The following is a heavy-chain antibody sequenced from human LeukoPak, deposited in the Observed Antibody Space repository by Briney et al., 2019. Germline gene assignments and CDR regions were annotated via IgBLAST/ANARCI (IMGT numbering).Heavy chain of an antibody. V-gene: IGHV1-2*06. D-gene: IGHD6-19*01. J-gene: IGHJ4*02. Sequence: GASVKVSCKASGYTFTGYYMHWVRQAPGQGLEWMGRINPNSGGTNYAQKFQGRVTMTRDTSISTAYMEPSRLRSDDTAVYYCARGPLPLAVADCWGQGTLVTVSS. CDR3: ARGPLPLAVADC. CDR2: INPNSGGT. CDR1: GYTFTGYY.